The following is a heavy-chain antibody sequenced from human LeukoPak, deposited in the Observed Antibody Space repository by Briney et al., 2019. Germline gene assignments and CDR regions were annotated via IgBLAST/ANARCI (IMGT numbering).Heavy chain of an antibody. Sequence: ASVKVSCKASGYTFTSYDINWVRQTTGQGLEWMGWMNPNSGNTGYAQKFQGRVTITRNTSISTAYMELSSLRSEDTAVYYCARDRGFLWSSSPVGYFDYWGQGTLVTVSS. V-gene: IGHV1-8*03. J-gene: IGHJ4*02. CDR2: MNPNSGNT. D-gene: IGHD6-13*01. CDR1: GYTFTSYD. CDR3: ARDRGFLWSSSPVGYFDY.